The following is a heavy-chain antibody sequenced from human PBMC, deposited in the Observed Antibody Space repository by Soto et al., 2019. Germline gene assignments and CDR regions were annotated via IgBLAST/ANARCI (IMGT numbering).Heavy chain of an antibody. J-gene: IGHJ6*02. CDR3: ARRSTTNYYYYAMDV. D-gene: IGHD1-26*01. CDR2: IYPGDSDT. V-gene: IGHV5-51*01. CDR1: GYSFTTYW. Sequence: GEPLKISCKGSGYSFTTYWIAWVRQMPGKGLEWMGIIYPGDSDTRYSPSFQGQVTISADKSISTAYLQWSSLKASDTAMYYCARRSTTNYYYYAMDVWGQGTTVTVSS.